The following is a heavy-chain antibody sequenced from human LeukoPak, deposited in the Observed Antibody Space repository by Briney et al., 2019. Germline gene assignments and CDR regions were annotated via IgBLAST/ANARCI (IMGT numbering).Heavy chain of an antibody. J-gene: IGHJ5*02. CDR3: ARPGVTTAGTRWFDP. V-gene: IGHV3-53*01. CDR2: IGSGGVDT. D-gene: IGHD6-13*01. CDR1: GFIVSSNY. Sequence: GGSLRLSCAASGFIVSSNYMSWVRQAPGKGLEWVSAIGSGGVDTHYADSVKGRFTISRDNSKNTLYLQMNSLSAADTAVFYCARPGVTTAGTRWFDPWGQGTLVTVSS.